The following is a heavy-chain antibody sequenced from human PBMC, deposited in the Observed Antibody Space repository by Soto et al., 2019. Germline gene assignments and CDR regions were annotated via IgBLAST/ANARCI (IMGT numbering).Heavy chain of an antibody. CDR3: ARGLVIRPYYYHGMDV. Sequence: QVQLQESGPGLVKPSQTLSLTCTVSGGPISSGDYFWSWIRQSPGKGLEWIGYISSIGSTYYNPSLKSRVSVSRDTSKNQFSRKLSSVTTTYTAVYYCARGLVIRPYYYHGMDVWGQGTTVTVSS. CDR2: ISSIGST. CDR1: GGPISSGDYF. V-gene: IGHV4-30-4*01. D-gene: IGHD3-9*01. J-gene: IGHJ6*02.